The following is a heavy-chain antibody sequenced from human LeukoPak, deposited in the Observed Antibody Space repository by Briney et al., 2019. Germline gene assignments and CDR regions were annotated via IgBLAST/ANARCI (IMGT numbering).Heavy chain of an antibody. J-gene: IGHJ4*02. CDR1: GFTFSSSW. CDR2: IKEDGREK. CDR3: AKDSSGWPNN. V-gene: IGHV3-7*01. Sequence: GGSLRLSCATSGFTFSSSWMSWVRQAPGKGLECVANIKEDGREKYYVDSVKGRFTISRDNAKNSLYLQMSSLRAEDTAVYYCAKDSSGWPNNWGQGTLVTVSS. D-gene: IGHD6-19*01.